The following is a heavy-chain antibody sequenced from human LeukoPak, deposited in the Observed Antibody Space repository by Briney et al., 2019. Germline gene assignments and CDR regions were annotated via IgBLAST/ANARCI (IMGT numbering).Heavy chain of an antibody. Sequence: ASVKVSCKASGYSFVSYDINWVRQAAGQGLEWMGWMNPNTGKAAFTEKFQGRVTLTRDTSLETAYMELTSLTFEDTAIYYCARDYFGSGSSGALYSGIDVWGQGTTVTVSS. J-gene: IGHJ6*02. CDR2: MNPNTGKA. CDR3: ARDYFGSGSSGALYSGIDV. D-gene: IGHD3-10*01. CDR1: GYSFVSYD. V-gene: IGHV1-8*01.